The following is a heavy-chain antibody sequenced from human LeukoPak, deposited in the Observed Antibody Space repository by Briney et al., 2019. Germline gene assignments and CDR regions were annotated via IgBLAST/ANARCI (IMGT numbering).Heavy chain of an antibody. CDR1: GDSVSSGTYY. V-gene: IGHV4-61*02. Sequence: SQTLSVTCNVSGDSVSSGTYYWTWIRQPAGKGLEWLGRIFKSGTTNYNPSLKSRVTISLDTSKNQFSLKLSSVTAADTAVYYCARDGGYYGTPEYWGQGTLVTASS. J-gene: IGHJ4*02. CDR2: IFKSGTT. CDR3: ARDGGYYGTPEY. D-gene: IGHD3-22*01.